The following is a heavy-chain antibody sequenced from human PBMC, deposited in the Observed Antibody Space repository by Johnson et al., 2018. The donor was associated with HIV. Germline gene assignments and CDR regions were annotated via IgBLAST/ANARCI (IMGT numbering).Heavy chain of an antibody. CDR2: INSDGSTT. CDR3: AKEGAYYYDSSGLNDAFDI. Sequence: VQLVESGGGLVQPGGSLRLSCVASGFTFSSYWMHWVRQAPGKGLVWVSRINSDGSTTSYADSVKGRFTISRDNAKNSLYLQMNSLRAEDTALYYCAKEGAYYYDSSGLNDAFDIWGQGTMVTVSS. D-gene: IGHD3-22*01. J-gene: IGHJ3*02. CDR1: GFTFSSYW. V-gene: IGHV3-74*01.